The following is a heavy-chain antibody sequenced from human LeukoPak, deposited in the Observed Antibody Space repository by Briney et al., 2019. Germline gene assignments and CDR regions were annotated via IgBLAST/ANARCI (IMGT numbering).Heavy chain of an antibody. J-gene: IGHJ1*01. V-gene: IGHV1-8*02. CDR2: MNPNSGNT. CDR1: GYTFTSYG. Sequence: ASVKVSCKASGYTFTSYGISWVRQAPGQGLEWMGWMNPNSGNTGYAQKFQGRVTMTRNTSISTAYMELSSLRSEDTAVYYCARGPGSGAEYFQHWGQGTLVTVSS. D-gene: IGHD6-19*01. CDR3: ARGPGSGAEYFQH.